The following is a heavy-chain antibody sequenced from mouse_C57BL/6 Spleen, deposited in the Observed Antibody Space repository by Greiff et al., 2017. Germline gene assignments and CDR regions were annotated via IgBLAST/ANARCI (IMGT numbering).Heavy chain of an antibody. J-gene: IGHJ1*03. Sequence: VQLQQSGPELVKPGASVKISCTASGFSFTGYYMNWVKQSPEKSLEWIGEINPSTGGTTYNQKFKAKATLTVDKSSSTAYMQLNSRTSEDSAVYYCARAPGSSYGYFDVWGTGTTVTVSS. CDR2: INPSTGGT. V-gene: IGHV1-42*01. CDR1: GFSFTGYY. D-gene: IGHD1-1*01. CDR3: ARAPGSSYGYFDV.